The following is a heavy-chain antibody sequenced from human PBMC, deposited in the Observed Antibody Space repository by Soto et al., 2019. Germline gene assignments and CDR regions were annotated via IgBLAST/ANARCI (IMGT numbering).Heavy chain of an antibody. D-gene: IGHD2-2*01. CDR2: ITPDGSEH. Sequence: EVQLVEAGGGLVQPGGSLRVSCAASGFTFSTYYMNWVRQAPGKGLEWVAAITPDGSEHYYVDSVKGRFTISRDNAKNSLYLQMNSMRDEDTALYYCTRVSPAASDYWGQGTLVTVSS. V-gene: IGHV3-7*01. CDR1: GFTFSTYY. CDR3: TRVSPAASDY. J-gene: IGHJ4*02.